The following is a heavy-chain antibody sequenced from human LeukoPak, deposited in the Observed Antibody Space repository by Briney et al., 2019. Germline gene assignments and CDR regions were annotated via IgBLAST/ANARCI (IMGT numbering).Heavy chain of an antibody. CDR3: AGNYGDPTYFDY. CDR1: GGSISLTTYY. V-gene: IGHV4-39*01. D-gene: IGHD4-17*01. J-gene: IGHJ4*02. CDR2: NYYGESA. Sequence: PSETLSLTCIVSGGSISLTTYYWAWLRQPPGKGLEWIGTNYYGESANYIPSLKSRVTISVDTSRDQFSLRLTSVTAADTAVYFCAGNYGDPTYFDYWGQGILVTVSS.